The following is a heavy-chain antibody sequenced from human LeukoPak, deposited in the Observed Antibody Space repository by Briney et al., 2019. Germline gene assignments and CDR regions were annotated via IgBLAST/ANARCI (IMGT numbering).Heavy chain of an antibody. CDR2: ISGSGGST. J-gene: IGHJ4*02. D-gene: IGHD3-22*01. V-gene: IGHV3-23*01. Sequence: GGSLRLSCAVSGITLSNYGMSWVRQAPGNGLEWVAGISGSGGSTSYADSVKGRFTISRDNPRNTLYLQMNSLRAEDTAVYFCAKRGVVIRVILVGFHKEAYYFDSWGQGALVTVSS. CDR3: AKRGVVIRVILVGFHKEAYYFDS. CDR1: GITLSNYG.